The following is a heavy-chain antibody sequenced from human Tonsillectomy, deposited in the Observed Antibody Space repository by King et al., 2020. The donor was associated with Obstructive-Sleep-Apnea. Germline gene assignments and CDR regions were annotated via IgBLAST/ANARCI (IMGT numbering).Heavy chain of an antibody. CDR2: ISYDGGKK. J-gene: IGHJ4*02. D-gene: IGHD3-22*01. Sequence: VQLVESGGGVARPGRSLRLSCAASGFTFNAYTMHWVRQAPGKGLEWVAIISYDGGKKQYADSVKGRFTISRDNSKNTLFLQMSSLRAEDMGVYYCARSLYDSTGYYWVFDYWGQGTLVTVSS. V-gene: IGHV3-30*04. CDR1: GFTFNAYT. CDR3: ARSLYDSTGYYWVFDY.